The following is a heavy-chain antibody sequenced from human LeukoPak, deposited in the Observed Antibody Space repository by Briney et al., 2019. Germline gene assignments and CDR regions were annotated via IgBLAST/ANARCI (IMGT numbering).Heavy chain of an antibody. Sequence: GGSLRLSCEASGFTFRSYAMSWVRQAPGKGLAWVSAISGGGGSTYYADSVKGRFTISRDNSKNTLYLQMNRLRAEDTAVYYCAKTSDYDFWSGSYFDSWGQGTLVTVSS. J-gene: IGHJ4*02. D-gene: IGHD3-3*01. V-gene: IGHV3-23*01. CDR1: GFTFRSYA. CDR3: AKTSDYDFWSGSYFDS. CDR2: ISGGGGST.